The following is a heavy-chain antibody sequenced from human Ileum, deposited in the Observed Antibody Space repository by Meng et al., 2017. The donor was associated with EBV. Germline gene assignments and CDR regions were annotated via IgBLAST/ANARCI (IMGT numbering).Heavy chain of an antibody. CDR2: INPNSGAT. Sequence: QVQLVQSGAEVKKPXXSVKFXCKASGYTFTGYYMHWVRQAPGQGLEWMGRINPNSGATEYAQNFQGRVTMTRDTSISTAYMELSRLRSDDTAVYYCARDSRHCTSASCYSWYFDLWGRGTLVTVSS. CDR1: GYTFTGYY. J-gene: IGHJ2*01. V-gene: IGHV1-2*06. D-gene: IGHD2-2*02. CDR3: ARDSRHCTSASCYSWYFDL.